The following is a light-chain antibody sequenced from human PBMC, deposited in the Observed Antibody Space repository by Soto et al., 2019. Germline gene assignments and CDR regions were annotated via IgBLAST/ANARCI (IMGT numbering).Light chain of an antibody. CDR3: ESYDSNNHWV. Sequence: NFMLTQPHSVSESPGKTVTISCTRSSGSIVSNYVQWYQQRPDSAPTTVIYENDQRASGVPDRFSGSIDRSSNSASLTISGPKTEDEADYYCESYDSNNHWVFGGGTKLTVL. V-gene: IGLV6-57*04. CDR1: SGSIVSNY. CDR2: END. J-gene: IGLJ3*02.